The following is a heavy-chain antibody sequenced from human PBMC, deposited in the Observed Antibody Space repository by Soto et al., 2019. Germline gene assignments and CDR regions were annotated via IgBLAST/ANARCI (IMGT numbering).Heavy chain of an antibody. CDR3: ARSQTTVTSYDY. V-gene: IGHV4-59*12. D-gene: IGHD4-17*01. CDR1: GVSMISYY. Sequence: SETLSLTCTVSGVSMISYYWSWIRQPPGKGLEWIGFIYYAGSTKYNPSLNSRVTISVDTSKNQFSLTLTSVTAADTAVYYCARSQTTVTSYDYWGQGTLVTVSS. CDR2: IYYAGST. J-gene: IGHJ4*02.